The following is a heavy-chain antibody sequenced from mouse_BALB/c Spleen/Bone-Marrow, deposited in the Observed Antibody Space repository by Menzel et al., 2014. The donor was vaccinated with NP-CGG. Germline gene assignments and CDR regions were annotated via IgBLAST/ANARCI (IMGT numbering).Heavy chain of an antibody. J-gene: IGHJ2*01. D-gene: IGHD2-2*01. Sequence: VMLVESGPGLVAPSQSLSITCTVSGFSLTSYGVHWVRQPPGKGLEWLGVIWAGGSTNYNSALMSRLSISKDNSKSPVFLKMNSLQTDDTAMYYCARRGNGYYFDYWGQGTTLTVSS. V-gene: IGHV2-9*02. CDR3: ARRGNGYYFDY. CDR1: GFSLTSYG. CDR2: IWAGGST.